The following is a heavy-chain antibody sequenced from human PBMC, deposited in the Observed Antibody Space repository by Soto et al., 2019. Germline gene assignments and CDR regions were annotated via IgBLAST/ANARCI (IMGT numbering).Heavy chain of an antibody. CDR1: GYTFKSYQ. J-gene: IGHJ4*02. V-gene: IGHV1-3*04. D-gene: IGHD3-9*01. CDR3: ARPPGYISDWYYFDL. CDR2: INISNGNT. Sequence: ASVKVSCKASGYTFKSYQIYWVRQAPGQRLECMGWINISNGNTEYSQNFQGRVTMTWDTSLNTAYMELSSLISDDTAVYYCARPPGYISDWYYFDLWGQGTLVTVSS.